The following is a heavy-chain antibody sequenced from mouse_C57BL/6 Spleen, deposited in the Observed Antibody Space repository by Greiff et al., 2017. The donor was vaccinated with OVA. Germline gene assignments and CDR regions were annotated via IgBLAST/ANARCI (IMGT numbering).Heavy chain of an antibody. J-gene: IGHJ4*01. CDR3: ARQEDYYAMDY. Sequence: EVKVVESGGGLVQPGGSLKLSCAASGFTFSDYYMYWVRQTPEKRLEWVAYISNGGGSTYYPDTVKGRFTISRDNAKNTLYLQMSRLKSEDTAMYYCARQEDYYAMDYWGQGTSVTVSS. CDR1: GFTFSDYY. V-gene: IGHV5-12*01. CDR2: ISNGGGST.